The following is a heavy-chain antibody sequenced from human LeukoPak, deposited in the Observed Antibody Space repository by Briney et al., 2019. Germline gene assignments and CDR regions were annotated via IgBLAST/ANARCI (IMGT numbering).Heavy chain of an antibody. CDR2: IHYSGAT. CDR1: GGSISSSDYY. CDR3: ATKPNGDYYFDY. J-gene: IGHJ4*02. Sequence: SETLSLTCTVSGGSISSSDYYWSWIRQPPGMGLEWIGYIHYSGATYYNPSLKSRVTLSVDTSKIQFSLRLTSVTAADTAVYYCATKPNGDYYFDYWGQGTLVTVSS. V-gene: IGHV4-30-4*01. D-gene: IGHD4-17*01.